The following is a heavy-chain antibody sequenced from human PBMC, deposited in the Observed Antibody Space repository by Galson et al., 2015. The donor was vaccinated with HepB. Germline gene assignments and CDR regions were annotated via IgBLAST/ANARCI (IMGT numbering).Heavy chain of an antibody. CDR1: GFTFSSYA. D-gene: IGHD2-15*01. CDR2: ISGSGGST. J-gene: IGHJ4*02. Sequence: SLRLSCAASGFTFSSYAMSWVRQAPGKELEWVSAISGSGGSTYYADSVKGRFTISRDNSKNTLYLQMNSLRAEDTAVYYCAKALSGYSASSNFDYWGQGTLVTVSS. V-gene: IGHV3-23*01. CDR3: AKALSGYSASSNFDY.